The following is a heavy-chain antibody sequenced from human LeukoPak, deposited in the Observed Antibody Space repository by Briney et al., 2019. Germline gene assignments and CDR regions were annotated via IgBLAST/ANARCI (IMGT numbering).Heavy chain of an antibody. D-gene: IGHD6-13*01. J-gene: IGHJ4*02. Sequence: GGTLRLSCAASGFTFSSYGMSWVRQAPGKGLEWVSAISGSGGSTYYADSVKGRFTISRDNSKNTLYLQMNSLRAEDTAVYYCAREAAAGVYFEYWGQGTLVTVSS. CDR1: GFTFSSYG. CDR2: ISGSGGST. V-gene: IGHV3-23*01. CDR3: AREAAAGVYFEY.